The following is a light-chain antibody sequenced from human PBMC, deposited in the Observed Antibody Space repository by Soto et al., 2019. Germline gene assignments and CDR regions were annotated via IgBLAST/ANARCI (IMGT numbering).Light chain of an antibody. Sequence: QSVLTQPPSASGTPGQRVTISCSGSNSNIGSNPVYWYQQLPGTAPKLVIHTNDQRPSGVPDRFSGSKSGTSATLAISGLRSEDEADYYCCSYAGSSTLVFGGGTKLTVL. CDR2: TND. CDR3: CSYAGSSTLV. CDR1: NSNIGSNP. J-gene: IGLJ3*02. V-gene: IGLV1-47*01.